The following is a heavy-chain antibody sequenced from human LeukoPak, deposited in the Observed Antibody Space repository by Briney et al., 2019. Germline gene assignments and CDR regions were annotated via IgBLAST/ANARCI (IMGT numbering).Heavy chain of an antibody. CDR2: ISSSSSYI. V-gene: IGHV3-21*01. D-gene: IGHD3-3*01. CDR3: ARDRGGTDDFWSGYYTGYFDY. Sequence: GGSLRLSCAASEFAFNNYAMHWVRQAPGKGLEWVSSISSSSSYIYYADSVKGRFTISRDNAKNSLYLQMNSLRVEDTAVFYCARDRGGTDDFWSGYYTGYFDYWGQGTLVTVSS. CDR1: EFAFNNYA. J-gene: IGHJ4*02.